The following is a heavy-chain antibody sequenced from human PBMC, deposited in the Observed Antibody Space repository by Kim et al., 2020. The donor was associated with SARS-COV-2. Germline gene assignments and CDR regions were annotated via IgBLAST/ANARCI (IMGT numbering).Heavy chain of an antibody. J-gene: IGHJ5*02. CDR3: AKPYCSSTSCYSWGNWFDP. Sequence: GGSLRLSCAASGFTFSSYGMHWVRQAPGKGLEWVAVISYDGSNKYYADSVKGRFTISRDNSKNTLYLQMNSLRAEDTAVYYCAKPYCSSTSCYSWGNWFDPWGQGTLVTVSS. CDR2: ISYDGSNK. CDR1: GFTFSSYG. D-gene: IGHD2-2*02. V-gene: IGHV3-30*18.